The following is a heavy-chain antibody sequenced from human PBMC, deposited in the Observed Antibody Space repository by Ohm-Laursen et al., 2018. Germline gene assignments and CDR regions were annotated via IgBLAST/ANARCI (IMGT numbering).Heavy chain of an antibody. CDR2: IGTGGDT. J-gene: IGHJ4*02. V-gene: IGHV3-13*01. D-gene: IGHD2-8*02. CDR3: ARDTSTGGIDY. CDR1: GFTFSISG. Sequence: SLRLSCAASGFTFSISGMTWVRQATGKGLEWVSAIGTGGDTYYADSVKGRFTISRDNSKNTLYLQMNSLRAEDTAVYYCARDTSTGGIDYWGQGTLVTVSS.